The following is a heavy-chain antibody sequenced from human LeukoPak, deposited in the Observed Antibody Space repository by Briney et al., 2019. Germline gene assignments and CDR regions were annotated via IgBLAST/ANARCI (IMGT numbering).Heavy chain of an antibody. D-gene: IGHD1-7*01. Sequence: ASVKVSCKTSGYTFTSYDINWVRQATGQGLEWMGWMNPNSGNTGYAQKFQGRITMTRDTSISTAYMGLSSLSSENTAMYYCARGRQLLDWGQGTLVTVSS. CDR1: GYTFTSYD. V-gene: IGHV1-8*01. CDR3: ARGRQLLD. J-gene: IGHJ4*02. CDR2: MNPNSGNT.